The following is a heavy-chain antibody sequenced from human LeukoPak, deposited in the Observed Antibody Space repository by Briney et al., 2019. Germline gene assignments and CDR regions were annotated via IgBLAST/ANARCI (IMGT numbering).Heavy chain of an antibody. D-gene: IGHD3-22*01. V-gene: IGHV5-51*01. Sequence: GESLKISCKGFGYTFTSYWIGWVRQMPRKGLEWMGIIYPDDSDITYSPSFQGQGTISADKSISTAYLQWNSLKASDTAMYYCARRLMYYYDTSGYDVAFDIWGQGTMVTVSS. CDR3: ARRLMYYYDTSGYDVAFDI. CDR1: GYTFTSYW. CDR2: IYPDDSDI. J-gene: IGHJ3*02.